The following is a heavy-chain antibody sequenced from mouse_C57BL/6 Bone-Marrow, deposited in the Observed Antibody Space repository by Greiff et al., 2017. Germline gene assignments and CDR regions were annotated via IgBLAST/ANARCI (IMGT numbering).Heavy chain of an antibody. CDR3: ARTPPFMDY. J-gene: IGHJ4*01. V-gene: IGHV5-17*01. CDR1: GFTFSDYG. Sequence: EVHLVESGGGLVKPGGSLKLSCAASGFTFSDYGMHWVRQAPEEGLEWVAYISSGSSTIYYADTVKGRFTISRDNASNTLFMHMTSLRSEDSARFKCARTPPFMDYWGQGTSVTVSS. CDR2: ISSGSSTI.